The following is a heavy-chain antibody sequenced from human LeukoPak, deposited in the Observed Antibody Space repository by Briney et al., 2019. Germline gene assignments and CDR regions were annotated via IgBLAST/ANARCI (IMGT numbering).Heavy chain of an antibody. V-gene: IGHV3-9*01. CDR2: INWGGSHK. CDR1: GFTLGAYG. J-gene: IGHJ6*03. Sequence: PGSSPRPSCAASGFTLGAYGTHCVRQAPGKGLEWVSSINWGGSHKAYAALVKGRFTISSDNTKNFLYLLMSMLRPDDTVFYYWAKDAGVGSSSLSYYWYIDFWGKGTTVIVSS. D-gene: IGHD6-6*01. CDR3: AKDAGVGSSSLSYYWYIDF.